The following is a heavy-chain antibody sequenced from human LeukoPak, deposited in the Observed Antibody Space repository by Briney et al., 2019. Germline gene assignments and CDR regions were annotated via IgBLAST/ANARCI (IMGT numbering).Heavy chain of an antibody. Sequence: GGSLRLSCAASGFTFSSYSMNWVRQAPGKGLEWVSSISTSSTYIYYADSVKGRFTISRDNAKNSLYLQMNSLRAEDTAVYYCTRVQDDVSGYYGIPYTIGYWGQGTQVTVSS. CDR1: GFTFSSYS. CDR3: TRVQDDVSGYYGIPYTIGY. J-gene: IGHJ4*02. V-gene: IGHV3-21*01. CDR2: ISTSSTYI. D-gene: IGHD3-22*01.